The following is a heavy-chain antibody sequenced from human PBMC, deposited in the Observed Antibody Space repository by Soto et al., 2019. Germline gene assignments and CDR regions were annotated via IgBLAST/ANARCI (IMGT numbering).Heavy chain of an antibody. J-gene: IGHJ4*02. V-gene: IGHV4-38-2*01. Sequence: PSETLSLTCAVSGYSISSGYYWGWIRQPPGKGLEWIGSIYHSGSTYYNPSLKSRVTISVDTSKNQFSLKLSSVTAADTAVYYCAGASSSGVFDYWGQGTLVTVSS. CDR1: GYSISSGYY. CDR2: IYHSGST. D-gene: IGHD6-19*01. CDR3: AGASSSGVFDY.